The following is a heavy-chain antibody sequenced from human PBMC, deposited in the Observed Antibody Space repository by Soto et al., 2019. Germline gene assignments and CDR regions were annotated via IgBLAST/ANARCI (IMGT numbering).Heavy chain of an antibody. CDR3: ARVSIVVVPAAMSEGDYYYYYMDV. V-gene: IGHV4-31*03. D-gene: IGHD2-2*01. CDR1: GGSISSGDYY. CDR2: IYYSGST. Sequence: SETLSLTCTVSGGSISSGDYYWSWIRQHPGKGLEWIGYIYYSGSTYYNPSLKSRVTISVDTSKNQFSLKLSSVTAADTAVYYCARVSIVVVPAAMSEGDYYYYYMDVWGKGTTVTVSS. J-gene: IGHJ6*03.